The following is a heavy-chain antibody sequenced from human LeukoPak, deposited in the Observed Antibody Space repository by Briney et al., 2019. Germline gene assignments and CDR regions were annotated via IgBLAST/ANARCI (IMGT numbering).Heavy chain of an antibody. Sequence: SVKVSCKASGFTFTSSAMQWVRQARGQRLEWIGWIVVGSGNTNYAQEFQERVTITRDMSTSTAYMELSSLRSEDTAVYYCAAFTRIASNWFDPWGQGTLVTVSS. V-gene: IGHV1-58*02. CDR2: IVVGSGNT. CDR1: GFTFTSSA. D-gene: IGHD6-13*01. CDR3: AAFTRIASNWFDP. J-gene: IGHJ5*02.